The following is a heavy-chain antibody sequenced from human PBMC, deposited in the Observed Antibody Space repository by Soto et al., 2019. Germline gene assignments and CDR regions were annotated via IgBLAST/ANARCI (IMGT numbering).Heavy chain of an antibody. V-gene: IGHV1-58*01. CDR3: AAINYYYDSSGYQYYFDY. CDR2: IVVGSGNT. CDR1: GFTFTSSA. J-gene: IGHJ4*02. D-gene: IGHD3-22*01. Sequence: AAVKVSCKASGFTFTSSAVQWVRQARGQRLEWIGWIVVGSGNTNYAQKFQERVTITRDMSTSTAYMELSSLRSEDTAVYYCAAINYYYDSSGYQYYFDYWGQGTMVTVSS.